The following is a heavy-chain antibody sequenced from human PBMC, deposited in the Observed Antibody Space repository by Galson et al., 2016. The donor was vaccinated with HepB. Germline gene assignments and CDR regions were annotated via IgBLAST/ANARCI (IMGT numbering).Heavy chain of an antibody. CDR1: GASISDSNW. V-gene: IGHV4-4*02. CDR2: IYHTGTS. CDR3: AGASIIPGARMIFDP. J-gene: IGHJ5*02. D-gene: IGHD2-2*01. Sequence: SETLSLTCAVSGASISDSNWWTWVRQVPGKGLEWIGEIYHTGTSNNNPFLSSRFTLSVDKSRNQFSLNVTSVTAADTAVYYCAGASIIPGARMIFDPWGQGTLVTGSS.